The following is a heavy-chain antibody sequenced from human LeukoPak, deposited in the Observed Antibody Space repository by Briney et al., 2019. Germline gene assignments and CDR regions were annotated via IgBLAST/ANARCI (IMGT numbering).Heavy chain of an antibody. CDR3: ARVPGGGYWSSYYYYYYNYMDV. V-gene: IGHV3-74*01. J-gene: IGHJ6*03. CDR1: GFTFSSYW. CDR2: INTDGSTT. Sequence: GGSLRLSCEASGFTFSSYWMHWVRQAPGKGLVWVSRINTDGSTTNYADSVKGRFTISRDNAKNTLYLQMNSLRAEDTAVYYCARVPGGGYWSSYYYYYYNYMDVWGKGTTVTVSS. D-gene: IGHD3-3*01.